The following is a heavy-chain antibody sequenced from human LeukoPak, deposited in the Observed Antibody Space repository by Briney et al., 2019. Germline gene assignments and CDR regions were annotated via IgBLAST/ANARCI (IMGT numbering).Heavy chain of an antibody. CDR2: IYSGGST. CDR1: GFTFSSNY. V-gene: IGHV3-53*01. D-gene: IGHD5-24*01. Sequence: GGSLRLSCAASGFTFSSNYMSWVRQAPGKGLEWVSVIYSGGSTYYADSVKGRFTISRDNSKNTLYLQMNSLIAEDAAVYYCVKDDGWVQYANGGQGTLVTVSA. CDR3: VKDDGWVQYAN. J-gene: IGHJ4*02.